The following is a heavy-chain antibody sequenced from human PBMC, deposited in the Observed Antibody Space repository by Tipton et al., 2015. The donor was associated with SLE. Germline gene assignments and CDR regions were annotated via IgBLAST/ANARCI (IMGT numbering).Heavy chain of an antibody. CDR3: ARARSGSHGHYGMDV. J-gene: IGHJ6*02. CDR1: GGSFSGYY. CDR2: INHSGST. Sequence: TLSLTCAVYGGSFSGYYWSWIRQPPGKGLEWIGEINHSGSTYYNPSLKSRVTISVDTSKNQFSLKLSSVTAADTAVYYCARARSGSHGHYGMDVWGQGTTVTVSS. D-gene: IGHD3-10*01. V-gene: IGHV4-34*01.